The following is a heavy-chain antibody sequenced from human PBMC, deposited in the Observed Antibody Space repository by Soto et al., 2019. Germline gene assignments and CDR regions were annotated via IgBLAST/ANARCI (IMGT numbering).Heavy chain of an antibody. CDR1: GVSITSYY. CDR3: ARVPVAVAATEDYYGLDV. CDR2: INTDGLS. D-gene: IGHD2-15*01. Sequence: SLTCSVSGVSITSYYWSWIRQSAGGGLEWMGRINTDGLSTYSPSFKSRLTMSLDTSKNQVSLRLISVTAADTAVYFCARVPVAVAATEDYYGLDVWGQGTTVTVSS. V-gene: IGHV4-4*07. J-gene: IGHJ6*02.